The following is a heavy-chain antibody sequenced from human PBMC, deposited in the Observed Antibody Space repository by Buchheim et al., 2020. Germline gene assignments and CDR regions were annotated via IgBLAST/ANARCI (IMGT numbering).Heavy chain of an antibody. CDR1: GFTFSSYS. CDR2: ISSSSSTI. D-gene: IGHD4-11*01. V-gene: IGHV3-48*01. Sequence: EVQLVESGGGLVQPGGSLRLPCAASGFTFSSYSMNWVRQAPGKGLEWVSYISSSSSTIYYAESVKGRFTIFRDNAKNSLYLQMNSLRAEDTAVYYCARDPTGYYYYYGMDVWGQGTT. CDR3: ARDPTGYYYYYGMDV. J-gene: IGHJ6*02.